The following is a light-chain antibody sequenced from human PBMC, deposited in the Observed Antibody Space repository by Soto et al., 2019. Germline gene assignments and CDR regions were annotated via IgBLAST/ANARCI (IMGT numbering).Light chain of an antibody. Sequence: EIVLTQSPGTLSLSPGERVTLSCRPSQSVTSTYLAWYQQKPGQAPRLLIYAASTRATGIPDRFSGSGSGTDFTLTISSLQSEDFAVYYCQQYNNWPRTFGHGTRLEIK. J-gene: IGKJ5*01. V-gene: IGKV3-20*01. CDR2: AAS. CDR1: QSVTSTY. CDR3: QQYNNWPRT.